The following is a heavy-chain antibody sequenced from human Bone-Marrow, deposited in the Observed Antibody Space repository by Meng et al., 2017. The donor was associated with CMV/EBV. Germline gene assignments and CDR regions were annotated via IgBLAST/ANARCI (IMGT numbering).Heavy chain of an antibody. CDR1: GFPFSSYA. V-gene: IGHV3-30-3*01. CDR2: ISYDGSNK. D-gene: IGHD2-2*02. J-gene: IGHJ6*02. CDR3: ARGPFRGCSSTSCYNYGMDV. Sequence: GGSLRLSCAASGFPFSSYAMHWVRQAPGKGLEGVAVISYDGSNKYYADSVKGRFTISRDNSKNTLYLQMNSPRAEDTAVYYCARGPFRGCSSTSCYNYGMDVWGQGTTVTVSS.